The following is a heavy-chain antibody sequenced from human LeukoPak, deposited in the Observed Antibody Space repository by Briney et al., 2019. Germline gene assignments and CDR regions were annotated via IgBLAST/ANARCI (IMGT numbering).Heavy chain of an antibody. J-gene: IGHJ5*02. CDR2: IYYSGST. Sequence: SETLSLTCTVSGGSISSYYWSWIRQPPGKGLEWIGYIYYSGSTNYNPSLKSRVTISVDTSKNQFSLKLSSVTAADTAVYYCARTDYGDYGNWFDPWGQGTLVTVSS. D-gene: IGHD4-17*01. CDR3: ARTDYGDYGNWFDP. V-gene: IGHV4-59*01. CDR1: GGSISSYY.